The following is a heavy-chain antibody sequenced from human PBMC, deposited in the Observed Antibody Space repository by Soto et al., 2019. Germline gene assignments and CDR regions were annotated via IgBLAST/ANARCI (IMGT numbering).Heavy chain of an antibody. J-gene: IGHJ6*03. CDR3: AKRLVVPATTYSYYYYMDV. Sequence: GGSLXLSCAASGFTFRTYTMSWVRLAPGKGLEWVSTISGRDDTTYYADSVKGRFSISRANSKNTLYLQMNSLRAEDTAVYYCAKRLVVPATTYSYYYYMDVWGTAPTVTVSS. D-gene: IGHD2-2*01. CDR2: ISGRDDTT. CDR1: GFTFRTYT. V-gene: IGHV3-23*01.